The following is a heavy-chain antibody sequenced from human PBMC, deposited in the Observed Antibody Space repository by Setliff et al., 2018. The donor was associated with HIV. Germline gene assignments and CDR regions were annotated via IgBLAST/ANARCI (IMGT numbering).Heavy chain of an antibody. CDR2: ITQSGST. J-gene: IGHJ4*02. CDR3: ARDNVETGGSGYAFDY. CDR1: GGSISSVNYY. V-gene: IGHV4-31*02. D-gene: IGHD3-22*01. Sequence: SETLSLTCTVSGGSISSVNYYWSWIRQHPGKGLEWIGYITQSGSTYCNPSLKSRATLSLGTSKNQFSLRLGSVTAADTAVYYCARDNVETGGSGYAFDYWGQGALVTVSS.